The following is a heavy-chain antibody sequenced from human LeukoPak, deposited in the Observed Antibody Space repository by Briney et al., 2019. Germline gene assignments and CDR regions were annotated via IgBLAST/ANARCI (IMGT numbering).Heavy chain of an antibody. J-gene: IGHJ5*02. CDR2: IYYSGST. D-gene: IGHD6-13*01. V-gene: IGHV4-59*01. CDR3: ARFQLVMGDNWFDP. CDR1: GGSISSYY. Sequence: SETLSLTCTVSGGSISSYYWSWIRQPPGKGLEWIGYIYYSGSTNYNPSLKSRVTISVDTSKNQFSLKLSSVTAADTAVYYCARFQLVMGDNWFDPWGQGTLVTVSS.